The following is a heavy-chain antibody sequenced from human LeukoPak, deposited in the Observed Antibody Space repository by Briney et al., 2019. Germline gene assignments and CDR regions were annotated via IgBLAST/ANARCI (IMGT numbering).Heavy chain of an antibody. CDR3: AREDGYYDSSGPPLY. CDR1: GYTFTNYG. J-gene: IGHJ4*02. Sequence: GASVKVSCKTSGYTFTNYGMHWVRQAPGQRLEWMGWINGGNGNAKYSQKLQGRVTMTTDTSTSTAYMELRSLRSDDTAVYYCAREDGYYDSSGPPLYWGQGTLVTVSS. D-gene: IGHD3-22*01. V-gene: IGHV1-3*01. CDR2: INGGNGNA.